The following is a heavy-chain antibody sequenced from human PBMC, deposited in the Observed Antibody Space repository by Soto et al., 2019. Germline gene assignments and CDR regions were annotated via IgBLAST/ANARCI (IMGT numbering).Heavy chain of an antibody. D-gene: IGHD6-19*01. CDR2: ISPSSGDI. J-gene: IGHJ4*02. V-gene: IGHV3-48*01. CDR1: GFTFSSYS. Sequence: GGSLRLSCAASGFTFSSYSMNWVRQAPGKGLEWVSYISPSSGDIHYADSVKGRFTISRDNAKNSLYLQMDSLRGEDTAVYYCARAAYKSGPDYWGQGTLVTVSS. CDR3: ARAAYKSGPDY.